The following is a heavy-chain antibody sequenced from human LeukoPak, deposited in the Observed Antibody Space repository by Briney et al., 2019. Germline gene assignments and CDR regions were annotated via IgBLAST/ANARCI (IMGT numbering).Heavy chain of an antibody. Sequence: SETLSLTCTVSGGSISSYYWSWIRQPPGKGLEWIGYIYYSGSTNYNPSLKSRVTISVDTSKNQFSLKLSSVTAADTAVYYCARALGYSGYDYVIDPWGQGTLVTVSS. J-gene: IGHJ5*02. V-gene: IGHV4-59*08. D-gene: IGHD5-12*01. CDR1: GGSISSYY. CDR3: ARALGYSGYDYVIDP. CDR2: IYYSGST.